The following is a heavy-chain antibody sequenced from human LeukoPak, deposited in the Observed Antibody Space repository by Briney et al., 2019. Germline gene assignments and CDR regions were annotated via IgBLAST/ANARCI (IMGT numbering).Heavy chain of an antibody. Sequence: PGGSLRLSCAASGFAFDDYGMSWVRQAPGKGLEWVSGINWNGGSTGHADSVKGRFTISRDNAKNSLYLQMNSLRAEDTAVYYCAKVGGWHAGWFDPWGQGTLVTVSS. D-gene: IGHD6-19*01. CDR3: AKVGGWHAGWFDP. J-gene: IGHJ5*02. CDR2: INWNGGST. CDR1: GFAFDDYG. V-gene: IGHV3-20*04.